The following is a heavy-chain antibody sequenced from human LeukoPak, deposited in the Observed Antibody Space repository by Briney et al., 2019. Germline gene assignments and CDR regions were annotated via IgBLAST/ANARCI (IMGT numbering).Heavy chain of an antibody. D-gene: IGHD6-13*01. J-gene: IGHJ4*02. CDR1: GFTFSDYY. CDR3: ARIGASSWYEDY. CDR2: ISSSGSTI. Sequence: GGSLRLSCVASGFTFSDYYMIWIRQAPGKGLEWVSYISSSGSTIYYADSVKGRFTISRDNAKNSLYLQMNSLRAEDTAVYYCARIGASSWYEDYWGQGTLVTVSS. V-gene: IGHV3-11*01.